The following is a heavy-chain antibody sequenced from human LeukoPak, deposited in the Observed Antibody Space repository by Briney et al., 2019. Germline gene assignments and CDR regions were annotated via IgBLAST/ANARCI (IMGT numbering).Heavy chain of an antibody. Sequence: QPGGSLRLSCAASGFTFNSHGMTWVRQAPGKGLEWVSSISGSGDTTYYADSVKGRFTISRDNPKNTLYLQMNSLRAEDTAVYFCAKDLPYNSLTGLIDSWGQGILVTVSS. CDR1: GFTFNSHG. CDR3: AKDLPYNSLTGLIDS. CDR2: ISGSGDTT. J-gene: IGHJ5*01. V-gene: IGHV3-23*01. D-gene: IGHD3-9*01.